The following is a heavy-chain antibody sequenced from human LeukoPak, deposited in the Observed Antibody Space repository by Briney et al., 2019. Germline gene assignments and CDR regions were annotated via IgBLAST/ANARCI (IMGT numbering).Heavy chain of an antibody. V-gene: IGHV3-48*03. CDR1: GFTFSSYE. Sequence: GGSLRLSCAASGFTFSSYEMNWVRQAPGKGLEWVSYISSSGSTIYYADSVKDRFTISRDNAKNSLYLQMNSLRAEDTALYYCATANRFPFDYWGQGTLVTVSS. D-gene: IGHD1-14*01. CDR2: ISSSGSTI. J-gene: IGHJ4*02. CDR3: ATANRFPFDY.